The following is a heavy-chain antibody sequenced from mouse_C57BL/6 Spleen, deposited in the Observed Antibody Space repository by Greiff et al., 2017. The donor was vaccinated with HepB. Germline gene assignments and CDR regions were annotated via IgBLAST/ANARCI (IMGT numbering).Heavy chain of an antibody. CDR1: GYSFTGYY. CDR2: INPSTGGT. V-gene: IGHV1-42*01. Sequence: VQLQQSGPELVKPGASVKKSCKASGYSFTGYYMNWVKQSPEKSLEWIGEINPSTGGTTYNQKFKAKATLTVDKSSSTAYMQLKSLTSEDSAVYYCASYYYGSFDYWGQGTTLTVSS. J-gene: IGHJ2*01. D-gene: IGHD1-1*01. CDR3: ASYYYGSFDY.